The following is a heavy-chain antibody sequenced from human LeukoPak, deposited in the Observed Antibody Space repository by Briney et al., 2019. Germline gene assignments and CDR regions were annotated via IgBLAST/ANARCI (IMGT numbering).Heavy chain of an antibody. CDR3: TRSTNLEAFDI. V-gene: IGHV4-61*01. J-gene: IGHJ3*02. CDR1: GGSVSSGTYY. Sequence: SETLSLTCTVSGGSVSSGTYYWSWIRQPPGKGLEWIGYIYYSGSTNYNPSLTSRVTISVDTSKNQCSLKLSSVTTADTAVYYCTRSTNLEAFDIWGQGTMVTVSS. D-gene: IGHD2-8*01. CDR2: IYYSGST.